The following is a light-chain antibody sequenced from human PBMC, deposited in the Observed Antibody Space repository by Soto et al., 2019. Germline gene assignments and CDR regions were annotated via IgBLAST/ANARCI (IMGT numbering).Light chain of an antibody. Sequence: QSVLTQPRSVSGSPGQSVTISCIGTSSDVGAYNYVSWCQQRPGKAPRLMIYDVGVRPSGVPDRFSASKSGNTASLTISGLQAEDEADYYCCSYAGSYAWVFGGGTKLTVL. CDR1: SSDVGAYNY. CDR3: CSYAGSYAWV. J-gene: IGLJ3*02. V-gene: IGLV2-11*01. CDR2: DVG.